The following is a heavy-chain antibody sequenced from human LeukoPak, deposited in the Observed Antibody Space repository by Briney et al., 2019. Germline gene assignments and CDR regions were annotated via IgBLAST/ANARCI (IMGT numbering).Heavy chain of an antibody. Sequence: GGSLRLSCAASGFTFSNYGMYWVRQAPGKGLEWVSGLSGSGDITYYTDSVKGRSTISRDNSKNTLYLEMNNLRAEDTALYYCAKRGNAISFFDPWGQGTLVTVSS. V-gene: IGHV3-23*01. CDR3: AKRGNAISFFDP. J-gene: IGHJ5*02. D-gene: IGHD2/OR15-2a*01. CDR1: GFTFSNYG. CDR2: LSGSGDIT.